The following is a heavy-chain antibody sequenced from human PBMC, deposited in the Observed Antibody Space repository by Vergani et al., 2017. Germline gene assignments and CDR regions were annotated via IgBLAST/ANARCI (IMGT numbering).Heavy chain of an antibody. J-gene: IGHJ1*01. CDR3: ARGTRLYEY. D-gene: IGHD2/OR15-2a*01. Sequence: QVQLVQSGAEVKKPGASVTVSCKASGYTFTSFDFSWVRQATGQGLEWMGWMNPNSGNTGYAQKFQGRVTMTRNTSISTAYMELNRLRFEDTAIYYCARGTRLYEYWGQGTLVTVSS. CDR1: GYTFTSFD. CDR2: MNPNSGNT. V-gene: IGHV1-8*01.